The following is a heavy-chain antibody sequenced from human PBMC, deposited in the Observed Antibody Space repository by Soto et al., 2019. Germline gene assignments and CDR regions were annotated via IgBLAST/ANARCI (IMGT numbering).Heavy chain of an antibody. V-gene: IGHV3-23*01. Sequence: DAQLLESGGGLVQPGGSLRLSCAASGFRFSTYDMSWVRQAPGKGLEWVSVMSGSGSGTYYADSVKGRFTISRDNSKNTLYLQMNRLRAEDTAVYYCVRQAKLTTVTANVGYYYGLDVWGQGTTVTVSS. D-gene: IGHD4-4*01. J-gene: IGHJ6*02. CDR2: MSGSGSGT. CDR1: GFRFSTYD. CDR3: VRQAKLTTVTANVGYYYGLDV.